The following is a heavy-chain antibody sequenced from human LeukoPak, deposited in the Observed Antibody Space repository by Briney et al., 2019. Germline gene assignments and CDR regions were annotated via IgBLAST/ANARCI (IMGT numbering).Heavy chain of an antibody. J-gene: IGHJ4*02. CDR2: INPNSGGS. Sequence: ASVKVSCKASGYTFTGYYIHWVRQAPGQGLEWMGWINPNSGGSNYAQNFQGWVTMTRDTSISTAYMELSRLRSDDTAVYYCARDWVRSSCTDWGQGTLVTVSS. D-gene: IGHD6-13*01. V-gene: IGHV1-2*04. CDR1: GYTFTGYY. CDR3: ARDWVRSSCTD.